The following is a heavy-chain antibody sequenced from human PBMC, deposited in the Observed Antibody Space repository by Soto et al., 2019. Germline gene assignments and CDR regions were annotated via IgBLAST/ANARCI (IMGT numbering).Heavy chain of an antibody. J-gene: IGHJ6*02. CDR3: ARDLTGMTNQVADYYYGMDV. CDR1: GYTFTGYY. Sequence: ASVKVSCKASGYTFTGYYMHWVRQAPGQGLEWMGWINPNSGGTNYAQKFQGWVTMTRDTSISTAYMELSRLRSDDTAVYYCARDLTGMTNQVADYYYGMDVWGQGTTVTVSS. CDR2: INPNSGGT. V-gene: IGHV1-2*04.